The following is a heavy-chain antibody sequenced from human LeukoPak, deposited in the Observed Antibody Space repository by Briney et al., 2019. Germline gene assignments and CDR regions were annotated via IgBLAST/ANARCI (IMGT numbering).Heavy chain of an antibody. Sequence: PGGSLRLSCAASGFTFSSYWMSWVRQAPGKGLEWVSAISGSGGSTYYADSVKGRFTISRDNSKNTLYLQMNSLRAEDTAVYYCAKDYSSGWYATPYFDYWGQGTLVTVSS. CDR3: AKDYSSGWYATPYFDY. V-gene: IGHV3-23*01. J-gene: IGHJ4*02. D-gene: IGHD6-19*01. CDR2: ISGSGGST. CDR1: GFTFSSYW.